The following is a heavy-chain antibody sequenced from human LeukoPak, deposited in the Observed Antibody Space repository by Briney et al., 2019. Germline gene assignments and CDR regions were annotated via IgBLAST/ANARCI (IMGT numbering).Heavy chain of an antibody. J-gene: IGHJ4*02. V-gene: IGHV3-30*02. Sequence: PGGSLRLSCAASGFTFSSYGMHWVRQAPGKGLEWVAVIWYDGSNKYYADSVKGRFTISRDNSKNTLYLQMNSLRAEDTASYYCAKDIRDHILTGYPDYWGQGTLVTVSS. CDR2: IWYDGSNK. CDR1: GFTFSSYG. CDR3: AKDIRDHILTGYPDY. D-gene: IGHD3-9*01.